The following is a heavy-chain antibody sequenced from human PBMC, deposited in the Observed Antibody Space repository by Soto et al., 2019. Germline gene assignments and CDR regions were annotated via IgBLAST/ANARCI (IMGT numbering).Heavy chain of an antibody. Sequence: ASVKVSCKASGYTFTSYYMHWVRQAPGQGLEWMGIINPSGGSTSYAQKFQGRVTMTRDTSTSTVYMELSSLRSEDTAVYYCARAFGENIVPAAGELDPWGQGTLVTVSS. CDR1: GYTFTSYY. CDR2: INPSGGST. CDR3: ARAFGENIVPAAGELDP. V-gene: IGHV1-46*03. D-gene: IGHD2-2*01. J-gene: IGHJ5*02.